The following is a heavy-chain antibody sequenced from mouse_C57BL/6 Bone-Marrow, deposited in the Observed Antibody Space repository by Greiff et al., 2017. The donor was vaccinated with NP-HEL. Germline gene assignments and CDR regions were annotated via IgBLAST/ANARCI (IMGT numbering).Heavy chain of an antibody. CDR1: GYSITSGYY. Sequence: ESGPGLVKPSQSLSLTCSVTGYSITSGYYWNWIRQSPGNKLEWMGYISYDGSNNYNPSLKNRISITRDTSKNQFFLKLHSVTTEDTATYYCARLVYYGSSLYYAMDYWGQGTSVTVSS. J-gene: IGHJ4*01. V-gene: IGHV3-6*01. CDR2: ISYDGSN. D-gene: IGHD1-1*01. CDR3: ARLVYYGSSLYYAMDY.